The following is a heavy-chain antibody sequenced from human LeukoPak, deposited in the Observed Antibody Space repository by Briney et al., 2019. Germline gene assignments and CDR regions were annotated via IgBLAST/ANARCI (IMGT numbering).Heavy chain of an antibody. D-gene: IGHD3-22*01. V-gene: IGHV1-8*01. J-gene: IGHJ6*02. CDR2: MNPNSGNT. CDR3: ARVSQDYYDSSGFFYYYGMDV. CDR1: GYTFTSYD. Sequence: GASVKVSCKASGYTFTSYDINWVRQATGQGLEWMGWMNPNSGNTGYAQKFQGRVTMTRNTSIGTAYMELSSLRSEDTAVYYCARVSQDYYDSSGFFYYYGMDVWGQGTTVTVSS.